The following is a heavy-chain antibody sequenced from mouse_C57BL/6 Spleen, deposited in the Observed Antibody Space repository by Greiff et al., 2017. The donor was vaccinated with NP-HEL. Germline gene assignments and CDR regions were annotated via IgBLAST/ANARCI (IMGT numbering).Heavy chain of an antibody. D-gene: IGHD2-1*01. J-gene: IGHJ4*01. CDR3: ARRGNYVGYYAMDY. Sequence: EVNVVESGGGLVQPGGSLKLSCAASGFTFSDYYMYWVRQTPEKRLEWVAYISNGGGNTYYPDTVKGRFTISRDNAKNTLYLQMSRLKSEDTAMYYCARRGNYVGYYAMDYWGQGTSVTVSS. CDR1: GFTFSDYY. V-gene: IGHV5-12*01. CDR2: ISNGGGNT.